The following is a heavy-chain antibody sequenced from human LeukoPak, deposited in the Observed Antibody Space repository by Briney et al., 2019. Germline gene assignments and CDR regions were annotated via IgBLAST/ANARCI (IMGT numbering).Heavy chain of an antibody. J-gene: IGHJ5*02. Sequence: GGSLRLSCAASGFTFSSYSMNWVRQAPGKGLEWVSSISSSSSYIYYADSVKGRFTISRDNAKNSLYLQMNSLRAEDTAVYYCAKDTDIVVVQGENWFDPWGQGTLVTVSS. V-gene: IGHV3-21*01. CDR3: AKDTDIVVVQGENWFDP. CDR1: GFTFSSYS. CDR2: ISSSSSYI. D-gene: IGHD2-2*01.